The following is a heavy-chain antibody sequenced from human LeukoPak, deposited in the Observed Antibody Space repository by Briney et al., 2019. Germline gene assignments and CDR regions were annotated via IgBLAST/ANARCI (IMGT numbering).Heavy chain of an antibody. D-gene: IGHD3-3*01. Sequence: GGSLRLSCAASGFTFSSLAMHWVRQAPGKGLEWVSVISGSGGTTYYADSVKGRFTISRDNPKNTVYLEMNSLRVEDTAVYYCARWDYSAAARRSGDYSMDVWGQGTTVTVSS. V-gene: IGHV3-23*01. CDR2: ISGSGGTT. CDR3: ARWDYSAAARRSGDYSMDV. J-gene: IGHJ6*02. CDR1: GFTFSSLA.